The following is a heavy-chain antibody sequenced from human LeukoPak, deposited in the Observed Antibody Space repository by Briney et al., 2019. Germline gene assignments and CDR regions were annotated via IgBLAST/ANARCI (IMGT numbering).Heavy chain of an antibody. Sequence: GGSLRLSCAASGFTFSSYSMNWVRQAPGKGLEWVSFLSSSSRTIYYADSVKGRFTISRDNAKKSLYLQMNSLRAEDTAVYYCAGARYGSGSYFSWGQGTLVTVSS. CDR1: GFTFSSYS. J-gene: IGHJ4*02. D-gene: IGHD3-10*01. CDR3: AGARYGSGSYFS. CDR2: LSSSSRTI. V-gene: IGHV3-48*01.